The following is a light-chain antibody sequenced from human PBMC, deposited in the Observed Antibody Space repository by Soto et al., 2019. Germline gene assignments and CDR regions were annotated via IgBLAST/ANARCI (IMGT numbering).Light chain of an antibody. J-gene: IGKJ4*01. CDR3: QQFSSYPLT. CDR2: DAS. Sequence: EFLLTQSPGTLSLSPGERATLSCRASQTVRNNYLAWYQQKPGQAPRLLIYDASSRATGIPDRFSGGGSGTDFTPTISRLEPEDSAVYYCQQFSSYPLTLGGGPKVAIK. CDR1: QTVRNNY. V-gene: IGKV3-20*01.